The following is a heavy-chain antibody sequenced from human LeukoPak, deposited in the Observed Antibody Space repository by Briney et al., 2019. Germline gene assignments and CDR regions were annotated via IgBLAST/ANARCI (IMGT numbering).Heavy chain of an antibody. CDR2: ISSNGGTT. CDR3: ARALPSSSGVVINNWFDP. CDR1: GFTFSSYS. D-gene: IGHD3-3*01. J-gene: IGHJ5*02. Sequence: PGGSLRLSCAASGFTFSSYSMHWVRQAPGKGLEYVSAISSNGGTTYYTYSVTDRFTISRDNSKNTLYLQMGSLRPEDTGVYYCARALPSSSGVVINNWFDPWGQGALVTVSS. V-gene: IGHV3-64*01.